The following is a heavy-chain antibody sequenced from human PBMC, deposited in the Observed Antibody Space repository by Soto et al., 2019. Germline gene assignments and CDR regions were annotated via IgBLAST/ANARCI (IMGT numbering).Heavy chain of an antibody. J-gene: IGHJ6*02. V-gene: IGHV1-2*04. CDR2: INPNSGGT. D-gene: IGHD5-12*01. CDR1: GYTFTSYG. Sequence: ASVKVSCKASGYTFTSYGISWVRQAPGQGLEWMGWINPNSGGTNYAQKFQGWVTMTRDTSISTAYMELSRLRSGDTAVYYCARDFGGYDGGYYYYAMDVWGQGTTVTVSS. CDR3: ARDFGGYDGGYYYYAMDV.